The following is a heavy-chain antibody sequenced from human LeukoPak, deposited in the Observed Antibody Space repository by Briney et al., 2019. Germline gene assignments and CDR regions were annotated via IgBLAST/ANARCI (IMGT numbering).Heavy chain of an antibody. D-gene: IGHD3-22*01. CDR2: IYTSGST. CDR3: ARSGHYYDSSGYYSN. Sequence: SETLCLTCTVSGGSISSCYWSWIRQPAGKVLEWIGRIYTSGSTNYNPSLKSRVTMSVDTSKNQFSLKLSSVTAADTAVYYCARSGHYYDSSGYYSNWGQGTLVTVSS. CDR1: GGSISSCY. V-gene: IGHV4-4*07. J-gene: IGHJ4*02.